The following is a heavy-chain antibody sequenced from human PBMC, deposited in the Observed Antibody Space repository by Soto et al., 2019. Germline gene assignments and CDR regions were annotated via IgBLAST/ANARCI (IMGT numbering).Heavy chain of an antibody. Sequence: PVASQENSCRTADGKMIDSWIAWVRQMPGKGLEWMGIIFPSDSDTRYSPSFQGQVTISADRSTSTVFLQWASLKASDTALYVCARKEKSGYFNWCGPWGQGTLVTVSS. CDR3: ARKEKSGYFNWCGP. J-gene: IGHJ4*03. V-gene: IGHV5-51*01. CDR2: IFPSDSDT. D-gene: IGHD3-22*01. CDR1: DGKMIDSW.